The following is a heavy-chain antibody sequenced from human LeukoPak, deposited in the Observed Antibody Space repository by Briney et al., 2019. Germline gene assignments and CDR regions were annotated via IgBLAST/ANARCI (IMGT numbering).Heavy chain of an antibody. Sequence: ASVKVSCKASGYTFTSYDINWVRQTTGQGLEWMGWMNPNSGNTGYAQKFQGRVTMTRNTSISTAYMELSSLRSEDTAVYYCASLIAVAGTRDYWGQGTLVTVSS. CDR3: ASLIAVAGTRDY. V-gene: IGHV1-8*01. CDR1: GYTFTSYD. D-gene: IGHD6-19*01. J-gene: IGHJ4*02. CDR2: MNPNSGNT.